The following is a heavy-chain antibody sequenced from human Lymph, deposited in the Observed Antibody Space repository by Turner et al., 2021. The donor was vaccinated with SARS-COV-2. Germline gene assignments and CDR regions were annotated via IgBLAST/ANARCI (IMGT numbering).Heavy chain of an antibody. CDR3: ARDEGHYGMDV. V-gene: IGHV3-53*04. Sequence: EVQLVESGGGWVQPGGSLRLSCAASGFTVSSNYMNWVRQGPGKGLEWVSVIYSGGSTYYADSVKGRFTISRHNSKHTLYLQMNSLRAEDTAVYYCARDEGHYGMDVWGQGTTVTVSS. J-gene: IGHJ6*02. CDR1: GFTVSSNY. CDR2: IYSGGST.